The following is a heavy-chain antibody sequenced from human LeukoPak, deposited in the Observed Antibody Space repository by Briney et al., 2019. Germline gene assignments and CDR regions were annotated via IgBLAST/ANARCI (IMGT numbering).Heavy chain of an antibody. J-gene: IGHJ4*02. CDR2: IRYDGTNK. V-gene: IGHV3-30*02. Sequence: GGSLRLSCAASGFTSSSYGMHWVRQAPGKGLEWVAFIRYDGTNKYYADSVKGRFTISRDTSKNTLYLQMNSLRTEDTAVYYCAKDLGSSGCFDYWGQGTLVTVSS. CDR3: AKDLGSSGCFDY. D-gene: IGHD6-19*01. CDR1: GFTSSSYG.